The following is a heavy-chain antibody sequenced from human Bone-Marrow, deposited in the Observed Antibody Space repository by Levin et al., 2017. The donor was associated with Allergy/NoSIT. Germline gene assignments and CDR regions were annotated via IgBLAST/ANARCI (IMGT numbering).Heavy chain of an antibody. CDR1: GFTFSNSW. D-gene: IGHD6-19*01. CDR2: IKKDGTNK. J-gene: IGHJ1*01. V-gene: IGHV3-7*01. CDR3: ATEGGGSGDFHH. Sequence: GGSLRLSCVASGFTFSNSWMTWVRQAPGKGLEWVANIKKDGTNKYYAASVRGRFTISRDNAKNSLFLRMNRLRGEDTAVYYCATEGGGSGDFHHWGQGTLVTVSS.